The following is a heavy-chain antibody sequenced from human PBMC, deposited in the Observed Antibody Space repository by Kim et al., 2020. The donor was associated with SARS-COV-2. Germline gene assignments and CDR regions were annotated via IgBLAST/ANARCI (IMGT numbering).Heavy chain of an antibody. V-gene: IGHV3-30*18. D-gene: IGHD6-13*01. CDR1: GFTFSSYG. J-gene: IGHJ3*02. CDR3: AKDPGQQDDAFDI. Sequence: GGSLRLSCAASGFTFSSYGMHWVRQAPGKGLEWVAVISYDGGNKYYADSVKGRFTISRDNSKNTLYLQMNSLRAEDTAVYYCAKDPGQQDDAFDIWGQGTMVTVSS. CDR2: ISYDGGNK.